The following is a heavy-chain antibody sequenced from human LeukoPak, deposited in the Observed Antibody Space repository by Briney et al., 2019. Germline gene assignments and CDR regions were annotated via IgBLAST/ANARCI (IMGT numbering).Heavy chain of an antibody. J-gene: IGHJ4*02. CDR3: ARRGGFDY. V-gene: IGHV3-7*04. CDR2: IKQDGSEK. D-gene: IGHD3-16*01. Sequence: GGSLRLSCAASGFTFSGFWMSWVRQAPGKGLEWVANIKQDGSEKYYVDSVKGRFTISRDNAKNSLYLQMDSLRAEDTAVYYCARRGGFDYWGQGTLVTVSS. CDR1: GFTFSGFW.